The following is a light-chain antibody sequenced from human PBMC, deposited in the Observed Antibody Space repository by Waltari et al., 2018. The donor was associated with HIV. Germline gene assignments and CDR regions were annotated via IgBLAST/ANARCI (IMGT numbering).Light chain of an antibody. CDR1: SGDVGGYNF. Sequence: QSALTQPASVSGSPGQSTTIPCTGTSGDVGGYNFVSWYQKHPGKAPKLIIYNVNSRPSGVSIRFSGSRSANTASLTISGLQAEDEADYFCSSYTSSGPRYVLFGGGTRLTVL. V-gene: IGLV2-14*03. CDR3: SSYTSSGPRYVL. J-gene: IGLJ2*01. CDR2: NVN.